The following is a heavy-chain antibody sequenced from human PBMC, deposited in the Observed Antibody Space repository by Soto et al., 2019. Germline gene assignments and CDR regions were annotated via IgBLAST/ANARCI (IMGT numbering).Heavy chain of an antibody. CDR3: ARQGIAAAGPDY. Sequence: SETLSLTCTVSGGSISSYYWSWIRQPPGKGLEWIGYIYYSGSTNYNPSLKSRVTISVDTSKNQFSLKLSSVSAADTAVYYCARQGIAAAGPDYWGQGTLVTVSS. CDR2: IYYSGST. CDR1: GGSISSYY. J-gene: IGHJ4*02. D-gene: IGHD6-13*01. V-gene: IGHV4-59*08.